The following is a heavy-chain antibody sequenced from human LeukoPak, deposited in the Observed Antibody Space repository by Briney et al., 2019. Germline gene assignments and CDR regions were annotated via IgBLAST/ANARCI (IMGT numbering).Heavy chain of an antibody. CDR3: ARDSPFEWYLLGDSFDM. J-gene: IGHJ3*02. D-gene: IGHD1-26*01. Sequence: SETLSLACTVSGGSISSYYWSWIRQPPGKGLEWIGYIYYTGSTNHNPSLKSRVTISMDTSKSQSSLKLTSVTAADTAVYYCARDSPFEWYLLGDSFDMWGQGTMVTVSS. CDR2: IYYTGST. CDR1: GGSISSYY. V-gene: IGHV4-59*01.